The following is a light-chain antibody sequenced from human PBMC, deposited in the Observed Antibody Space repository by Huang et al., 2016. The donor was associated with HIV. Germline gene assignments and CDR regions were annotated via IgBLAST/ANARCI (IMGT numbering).Light chain of an antibody. CDR3: MQGTHLFT. CDR1: QSLIHSNGNTY. CDR2: QVS. J-gene: IGKJ4*01. V-gene: IGKV2-30*02. Sequence: VVLTQSPLYLSVTLGQPSSISCRSSQSLIHSNGNTYLNWFQQRPGQSPRRLISQVSRRDSGVPDRFSVSGSGTDFTLKISRVEAEDVGVYYCMQGTHLFTFGGGTRVDIK.